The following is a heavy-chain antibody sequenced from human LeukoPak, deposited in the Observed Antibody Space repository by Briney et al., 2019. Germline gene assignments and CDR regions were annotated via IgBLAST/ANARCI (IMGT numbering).Heavy chain of an antibody. CDR3: ATDRILNSGSYSGFDY. CDR2: FVPVDGET. CDR1: VYTLTELS. J-gene: IGHJ4*02. D-gene: IGHD1-26*01. Sequence: ASVTVSFKCSVYTLTELSMHWVRQAPGKGGEWMGGFVPVDGETIYAQKFQGRVTMTEDTSTDTAYMELSSLRSEDTAVYYCATDRILNSGSYSGFDYWGQGTLVTVSS. V-gene: IGHV1-24*01.